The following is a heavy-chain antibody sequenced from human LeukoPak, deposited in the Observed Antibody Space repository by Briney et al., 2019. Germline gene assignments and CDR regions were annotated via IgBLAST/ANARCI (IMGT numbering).Heavy chain of an antibody. Sequence: GGSLRLSCAASGFTFSSYLMHWVRQAPGKGLVWVSRINTDGSTTNYADSVKGRFTTSRDNAKNTLYLQMNSLRVEDTAVYYCARDLDYKLDYWGQGTLVTVSS. D-gene: IGHD4/OR15-4a*01. J-gene: IGHJ4*02. V-gene: IGHV3-74*01. CDR1: GFTFSSYL. CDR2: INTDGSTT. CDR3: ARDLDYKLDY.